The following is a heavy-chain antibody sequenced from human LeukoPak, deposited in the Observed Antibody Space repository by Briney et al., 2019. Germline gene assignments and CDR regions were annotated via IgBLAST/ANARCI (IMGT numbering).Heavy chain of an antibody. CDR2: ISYDGSNK. V-gene: IGHV3-30*01. CDR3: ASLPRYDAFDI. J-gene: IGHJ3*02. CDR1: GFTFSSYA. Sequence: GGSLRLSCAASGFTFSSYAMHWVRQAPGKGLEWVAVISYDGSNKYYADSVKGRFTISRDNSKNTLYLQMNSLRAEDTAVYYCASLPRYDAFDIWGQGTMVTVSS.